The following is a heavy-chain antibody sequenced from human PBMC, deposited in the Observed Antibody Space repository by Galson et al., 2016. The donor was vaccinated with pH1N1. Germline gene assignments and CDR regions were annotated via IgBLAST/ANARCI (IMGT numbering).Heavy chain of an antibody. CDR3: KITNWNHGNGDYNSDMDV. CDR1: GFTFSHCG. V-gene: IGHV3-30*02. J-gene: IGHJ6*02. CDR2: IEHDGTTK. Sequence: SLRLSCAASGFTFSHCGMCWVRQAAGRGLEWVACIEHDGTTKYNADSVKGRFTVSIDNSKNTLYMQMNYLRTDDTAVYYCKITNWNHGNGDYNSDMDVWGQGTTVTVSS. D-gene: IGHD1-14*01.